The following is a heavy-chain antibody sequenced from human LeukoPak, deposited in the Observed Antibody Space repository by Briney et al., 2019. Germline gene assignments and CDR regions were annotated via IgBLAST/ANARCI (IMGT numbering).Heavy chain of an antibody. CDR2: INPNNGGT. D-gene: IGHD6-13*01. CDR1: GYTFTGYY. CDR3: AKVYSSSWYVDS. Sequence: ASVKVSCKASGYTFTGYYMHWVRQAPGQGLEWMGWINPNNGGTNYAQKFQGRVTMTRDTSISTAYMELSRLRSDDTAVYYCAKVYSSSWYVDSWGQGTLVTVSS. J-gene: IGHJ4*02. V-gene: IGHV1-2*02.